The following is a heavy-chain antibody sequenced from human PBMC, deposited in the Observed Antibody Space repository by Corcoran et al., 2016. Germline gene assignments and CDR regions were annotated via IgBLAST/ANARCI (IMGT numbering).Heavy chain of an antibody. CDR1: GGTFSSYA. D-gene: IGHD3-22*01. CDR3: ASDAGGITMIVVAHYYYGMDV. Sequence: QVQLVQSGAEVKKPGSSVKVSCKASGGTFSSYAISWVRQAPGQGLEWMGGIIPIFGTANYAQKFQGRVTITADKSTSTAYMELSSLRSEDTAVYYCASDAGGITMIVVAHYYYGMDVWGQGTTVTVSS. CDR2: IIPIFGTA. J-gene: IGHJ6*02. V-gene: IGHV1-69*06.